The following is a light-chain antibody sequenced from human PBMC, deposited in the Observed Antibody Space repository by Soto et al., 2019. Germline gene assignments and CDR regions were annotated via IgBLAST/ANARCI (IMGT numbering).Light chain of an antibody. V-gene: IGKV1-5*01. Sequence: DIQMTQSPSTLAASVGDTITMTCRSSSKWLAWYQKKPGKAPKLLIYDVSTLERGVPPRFSGSTSGAESTLTITGLQPDDLGTYYCQHTIDFTFGQGTKVEIK. CDR3: QHTIDFT. CDR1: SSKW. J-gene: IGKJ2*01. CDR2: DVS.